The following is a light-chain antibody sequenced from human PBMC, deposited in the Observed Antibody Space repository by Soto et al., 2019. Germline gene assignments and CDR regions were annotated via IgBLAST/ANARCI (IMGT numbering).Light chain of an antibody. CDR3: QQYDTLSFT. V-gene: IGKV1-33*01. CDR1: HDISNY. CDR2: DAS. Sequence: DIQITQSPSSLSASVGDRVTITCQASHDISNYLNWYQQKLGKAPKLLIYDASNLEPGVPSRFSGSGSGTKFIFTISSLQSEDIATYYCQQYDTLSFTFGHGTKVDL. J-gene: IGKJ3*01.